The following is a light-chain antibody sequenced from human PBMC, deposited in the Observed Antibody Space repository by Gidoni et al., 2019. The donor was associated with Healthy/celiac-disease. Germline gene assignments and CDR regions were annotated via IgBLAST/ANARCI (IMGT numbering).Light chain of an antibody. CDR1: QSISSW. CDR2: KAS. V-gene: IGKV1-5*03. Sequence: DIQMTQSPSTLTASVGDRVTITCRASQSISSWLAWYQQKPGKAPKLLIYKASSLESGVPSRFSGSGSGTEFTLTISSLQPDDFATYYCQQYNSYPYTFGQGTKLEIK. CDR3: QQYNSYPYT. J-gene: IGKJ2*01.